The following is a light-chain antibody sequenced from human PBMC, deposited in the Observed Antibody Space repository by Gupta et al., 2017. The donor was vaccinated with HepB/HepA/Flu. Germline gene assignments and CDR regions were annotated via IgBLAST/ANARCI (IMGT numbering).Light chain of an antibody. Sequence: QSALTQPASVSGSPGQSITISCTGTSSDVGGYNYVSWYQQHPGKAPKFMIYDVSNRPSGVSNRFSGSKSGNTASLTISGLQAEDEADYYCSSYRSSSTPVGVFGTGTKVT. J-gene: IGLJ1*01. CDR2: DVS. V-gene: IGLV2-14*01. CDR3: SSYRSSSTPVGV. CDR1: SSDVGGYNY.